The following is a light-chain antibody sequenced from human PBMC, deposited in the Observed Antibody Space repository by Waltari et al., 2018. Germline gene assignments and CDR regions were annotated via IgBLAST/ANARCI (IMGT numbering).Light chain of an antibody. J-gene: IGKJ1*01. CDR2: GAS. V-gene: IGKV3-20*01. CDR1: QTVRTTY. CDR3: QEYVRLPAT. Sequence: EIVLTQSPGTLSLSPGERATLSCRASQTVRTTYLAWYQQKPGQAPTLLIYGASSRATGIPDRFSGSGSGTDFSLTISRLEPEDFAVYYCQEYVRLPATFGQGTKVEIK.